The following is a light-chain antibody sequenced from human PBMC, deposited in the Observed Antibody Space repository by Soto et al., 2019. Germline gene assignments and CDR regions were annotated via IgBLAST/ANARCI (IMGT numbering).Light chain of an antibody. V-gene: IGKV1-39*01. CDR3: HLRYSPLSIT. CDR1: ESISRH. J-gene: IGKJ5*01. Sequence: DIQMTQSPSSLSESVGDRVTITCRASESISRHLNWYKQKPGKAPKLLIYAASSLQNGVPSRFSGGGSGTDFTLTIRNLQPEDFATYYCHLRYSPLSITFGQGTRLEIK. CDR2: AAS.